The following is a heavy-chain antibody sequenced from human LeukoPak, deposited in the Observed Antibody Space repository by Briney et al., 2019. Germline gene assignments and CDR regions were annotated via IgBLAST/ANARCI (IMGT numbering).Heavy chain of an antibody. V-gene: IGHV3-7*01. CDR3: ARDIGYGDY. D-gene: IGHD5-12*01. CDR1: GFTFSSYW. Sequence: PGGSLRLSCVASGFTFSSYWMSWVRQAPEKGLKWVAAIKQDGREKNYVDSVKGRFTISRDNAKNSVYLQMNSLRAEDTAVYYCARDIGYGDYWGQGILVTVSS. J-gene: IGHJ4*02. CDR2: IKQDGREK.